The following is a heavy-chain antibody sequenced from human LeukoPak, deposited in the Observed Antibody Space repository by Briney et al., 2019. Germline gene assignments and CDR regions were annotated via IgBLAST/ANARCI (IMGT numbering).Heavy chain of an antibody. D-gene: IGHD5-12*01. V-gene: IGHV4-4*07. CDR1: GGSISGYY. J-gene: IGHJ5*02. CDR2: MSTSGNS. Sequence: SETLSLTCTVSGGSISGYYWSWIRQPAGKGLEWIGRMSTSGNSNYIPSLVSRVTMSVDTSKNQFPLNLSSVTAADTAVYYCARESGWMRWFDPWGQGTMVTVSS. CDR3: ARESGWMRWFDP.